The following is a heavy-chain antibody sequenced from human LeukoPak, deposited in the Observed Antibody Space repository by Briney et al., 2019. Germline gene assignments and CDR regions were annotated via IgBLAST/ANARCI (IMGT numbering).Heavy chain of an antibody. CDR3: ARGYFDPSHFDY. CDR1: GGTFSSYA. D-gene: IGHD3-9*01. V-gene: IGHV1-69*06. CDR2: IIPIFGTA. Sequence: SVKVSCKASGGTFSSYAISWVRQAPGQGLEWMGGIIPIFGTANYAQKFQGRVTITADKSTSTAYMELSSLRSEDTAVYYCARGYFDPSHFDYWGQGALVTVSS. J-gene: IGHJ4*02.